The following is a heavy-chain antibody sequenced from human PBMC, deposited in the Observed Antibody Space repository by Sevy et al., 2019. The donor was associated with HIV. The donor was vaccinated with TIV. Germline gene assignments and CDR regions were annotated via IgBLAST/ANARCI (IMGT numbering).Heavy chain of an antibody. V-gene: IGHV4-31*03. CDR1: GGSISSGGYY. CDR2: IYYSGST. D-gene: IGHD3-16*02. J-gene: IGHJ4*02. CDR3: ARVGGLGELSSFDY. Sequence: SETLSLTCTVSGGSISSGGYYWSWIRQHPGKGLEWIGYIYYSGSTYYNPSLKSRVTISVDTSKSQFSLKLSSVTAADTAVYYCARVGGLGELSSFDYWGQGTLVTVSS.